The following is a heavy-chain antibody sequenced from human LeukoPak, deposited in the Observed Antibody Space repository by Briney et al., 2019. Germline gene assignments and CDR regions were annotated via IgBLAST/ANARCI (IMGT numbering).Heavy chain of an antibody. Sequence: GASVKVSCKASGGTFSSYAISWVRQAPGQGLEWMGRIIPIFRIANYAQKFQGRVTITADKSTSTAYMELSSLRSEDTAVYYCARDPRYCSSTSCYYYYGMDVWGQGTTVTVSS. V-gene: IGHV1-69*04. D-gene: IGHD2-2*01. CDR1: GGTFSSYA. CDR3: ARDPRYCSSTSCYYYYGMDV. J-gene: IGHJ6*02. CDR2: IIPIFRIA.